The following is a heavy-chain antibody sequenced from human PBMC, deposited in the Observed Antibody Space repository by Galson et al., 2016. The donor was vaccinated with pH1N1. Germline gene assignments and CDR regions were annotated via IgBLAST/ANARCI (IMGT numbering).Heavy chain of an antibody. V-gene: IGHV1-69*13. D-gene: IGHD3-22*01. J-gene: IGHJ2*01. CDR2: IIPIFNTA. Sequence: SVKVSCKASGGTFGSFGINWVRQAPGQGLEWMGGIIPIFNTAKYARNFQGRVTITADESTTTAYMELSSLRSDATAVYFCAREDYYDTDLSDWYFDLWGRGTLLTVSS. CDR3: AREDYYDTDLSDWYFDL. CDR1: GGTFGSFG.